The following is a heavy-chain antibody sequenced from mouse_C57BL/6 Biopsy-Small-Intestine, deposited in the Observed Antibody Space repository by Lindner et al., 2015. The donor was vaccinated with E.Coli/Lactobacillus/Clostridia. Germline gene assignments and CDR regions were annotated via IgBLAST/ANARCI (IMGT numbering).Heavy chain of an antibody. J-gene: IGHJ4*01. CDR2: INPNSDAT. Sequence: SVKVSCKASGYTFTDYYIHWVRQAPGQGLEWMGWINPNSDATNYAQKFQGRVAMTRDTSTGTAYMELSSLRSDDTAEYYCAREGFSESYASAFDYWGQGTLVTVSS. CDR3: AREGFSESYASAFDY. V-gene: IGHV1-84*02. CDR1: GYTFTDYY. D-gene: IGHD1-1*01.